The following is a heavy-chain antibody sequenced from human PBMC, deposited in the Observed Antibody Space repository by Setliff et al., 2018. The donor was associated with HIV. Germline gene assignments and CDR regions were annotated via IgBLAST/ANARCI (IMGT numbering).Heavy chain of an antibody. CDR1: GYIFIRYY. V-gene: IGHV1-2*02. Sequence: ASVKVSCKTSGYIFIRYYIFWVRQAPGQGLEWMGWINPNTGDTNYAQRFQGRVTMTSDTSISTAYMELSRLTSDDSAVYHCARDDLTFILDLDYWGQGTLVTVSS. CDR2: INPNTGDT. CDR3: ARDDLTFILDLDY. D-gene: IGHD1-1*01. J-gene: IGHJ4*02.